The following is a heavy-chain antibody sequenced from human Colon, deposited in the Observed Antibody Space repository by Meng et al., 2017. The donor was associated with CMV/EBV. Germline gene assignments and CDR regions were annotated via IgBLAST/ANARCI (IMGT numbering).Heavy chain of an antibody. CDR1: GYTFTSYG. CDR2: ISAYNGNT. Sequence: ASVKVSCKASGYTFTSYGISWVRQAPGQGLEWMGWISAYNGNTNYAQKLQGRVTMTTDTSTSTAYMELSSLRSEDTAIYYCARLADSAYNGEVDDWGQGTLVTVSS. D-gene: IGHD3-16*01. V-gene: IGHV1-18*01. J-gene: IGHJ4*02. CDR3: ARLADSAYNGEVDD.